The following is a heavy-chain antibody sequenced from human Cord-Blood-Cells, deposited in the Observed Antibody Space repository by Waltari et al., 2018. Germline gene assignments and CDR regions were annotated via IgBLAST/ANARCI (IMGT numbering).Heavy chain of an antibody. J-gene: IGHJ3*02. V-gene: IGHV3-23*01. D-gene: IGHD1-26*01. CDR1: GFTFRRYT. CDR2: ISGSGGST. Sequence: DVQLLESGGGLVQPGGSLRLSCAAPGFTFRRYTMSWVRQAPGKGLEWVSAISGSGGSTYYADSVKGRFTISRDNSKNTLYLQMNSLRAEDTAVYYCAKVGMDAFDIWGQGTMVTVSS. CDR3: AKVGMDAFDI.